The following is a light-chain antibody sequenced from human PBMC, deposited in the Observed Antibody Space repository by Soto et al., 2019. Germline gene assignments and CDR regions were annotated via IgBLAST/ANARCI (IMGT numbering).Light chain of an antibody. Sequence: DIQMTQSPSTLSASVGDRDTISCRASQSISNWLAWYQQKPGKAPKLLIFDASSLESGVPSRFSGSGSGTEFTLTISSLQPDDYATYYCQQYKSYSPWTFGQGTKVDIK. J-gene: IGKJ1*01. CDR1: QSISNW. V-gene: IGKV1-5*01. CDR2: DAS. CDR3: QQYKSYSPWT.